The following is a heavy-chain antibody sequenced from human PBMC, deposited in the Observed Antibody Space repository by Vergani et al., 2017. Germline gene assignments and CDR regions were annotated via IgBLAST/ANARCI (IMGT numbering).Heavy chain of an antibody. J-gene: IGHJ4*02. Sequence: QVQLVQSGAEVKKPGASVKVSCKASGYTFTSYGISWVRQAPGQGLEWMGWISAYNGNTNYAHKLQGRVTMTTDTSTSTAYMERRSLRSDDTAVSYCAGSRDYSSFAPGDYWGQGTLVTVSS. CDR3: AGSRDYSSFAPGDY. CDR1: GYTFTSYG. D-gene: IGHD6-6*01. CDR2: ISAYNGNT. V-gene: IGHV1-18*01.